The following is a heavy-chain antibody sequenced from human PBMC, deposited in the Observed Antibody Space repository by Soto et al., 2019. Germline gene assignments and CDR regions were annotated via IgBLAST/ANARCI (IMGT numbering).Heavy chain of an antibody. CDR1: GFTFSSYG. V-gene: IGHV3-30*18. CDR2: ISYDGSNK. CDR3: AKSPGGYYSFDI. J-gene: IGHJ3*02. Sequence: QVQLVESGGGVVQPGRSLRLSCAASGFTFSSYGMHWVRQAPDKGLEWVAVISYDGSNKYYADSVKGRFTISRDNSKNTLYLQMNSLRAEDTAVYYCAKSPGGYYSFDIWGQGTMVTVSS. D-gene: IGHD3-3*01.